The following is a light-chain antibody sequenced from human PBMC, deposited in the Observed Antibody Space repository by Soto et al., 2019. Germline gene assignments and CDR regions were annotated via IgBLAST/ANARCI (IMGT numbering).Light chain of an antibody. J-gene: IGLJ1*01. CDR1: SSDVGSYNL. V-gene: IGLV2-23*01. CDR2: EAT. CDR3: CSYAGSSTYV. Sequence: QSVLTQPASVSGSPGQSITISCTGTSSDVGSYNLVSWYQQHPGKAPKLMIYEATKRPSGISTRFSGSKSGNTASLTISGLQAEDEADYYCCSYAGSSTYVFGLGTKVTV.